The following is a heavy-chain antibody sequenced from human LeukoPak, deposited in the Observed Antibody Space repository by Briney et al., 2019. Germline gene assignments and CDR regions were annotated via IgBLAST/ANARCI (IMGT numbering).Heavy chain of an antibody. CDR3: AKKGGWLQSYLTN. Sequence: PGGSLRLSCAASGFTFSSYSMNWVRQAPGKGLEWVSYISSSSSTIYYADSVKGRFTISRDNAKNSLYLQMNSLRAEDTAVYYCAKKGGWLQSYLTNWGQGTLVTVSS. V-gene: IGHV3-48*04. CDR2: ISSSSSTI. J-gene: IGHJ4*02. CDR1: GFTFSSYS. D-gene: IGHD5-24*01.